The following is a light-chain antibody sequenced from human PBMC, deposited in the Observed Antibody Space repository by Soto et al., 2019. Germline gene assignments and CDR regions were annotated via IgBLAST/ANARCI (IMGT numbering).Light chain of an antibody. CDR2: DVD. CDR3: CSYAGNYVWV. CDR1: SSDVGAHKY. J-gene: IGLJ3*02. Sequence: QSALTQPRPVSGSPGQSVTISCTGTSSDVGAHKYVSWYQQHPGKAPKLMIYDVDKRPSGVPDRFSGSTSGNTASLTISGLQAEDEADYYCCSYAGNYVWVFGGGTKVTVL. V-gene: IGLV2-11*01.